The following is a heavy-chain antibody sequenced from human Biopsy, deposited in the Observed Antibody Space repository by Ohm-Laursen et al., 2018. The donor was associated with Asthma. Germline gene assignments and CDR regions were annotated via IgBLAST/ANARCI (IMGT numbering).Heavy chain of an antibody. V-gene: IGHV4-39*01. CDR1: GGSITSSSYY. Sequence: SQTLSLTCAVSGGSITSSSYYWGWIRQPPGKGMEWIGSMYHSGSPYYHPSLKSRATISVDTSKNRLSLKMSSVTAADTAVYFCVRHQYSSSWSTFDYWGQGALVTVSS. CDR2: MYHSGSP. J-gene: IGHJ4*02. CDR3: VRHQYSSSWSTFDY. D-gene: IGHD3-22*01.